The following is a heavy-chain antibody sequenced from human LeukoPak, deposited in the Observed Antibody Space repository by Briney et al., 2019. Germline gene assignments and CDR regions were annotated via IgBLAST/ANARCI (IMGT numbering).Heavy chain of an antibody. J-gene: IGHJ3*02. Sequence: GESLKISCKGSGYSFTSYWIGWVRQMPGNGLECMGIIYPGDSDTRYSPSFQGQVTISADKSISTAYLQWSSLKTSDTAMYYCARRGIVVVPAAHDAFDIWGEGTMVSVSS. CDR3: ARRGIVVVPAAHDAFDI. D-gene: IGHD2-2*01. CDR1: GYSFTSYW. CDR2: IYPGDSDT. V-gene: IGHV5-51*01.